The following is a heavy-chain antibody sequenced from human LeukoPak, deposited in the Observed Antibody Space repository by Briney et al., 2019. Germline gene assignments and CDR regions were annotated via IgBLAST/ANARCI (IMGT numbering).Heavy chain of an antibody. V-gene: IGHV3-74*01. CDR2: LNTDGSTT. J-gene: IGHJ4*02. CDR3: ARERIYYDVWSGYPSPLDY. CDR1: GFTFSSYW. Sequence: GGSLRLSCAASGFTFSSYWIHWVRQAPGEGLVWVSRLNTDGSTTDYAYSVKGRFTISRDNAKNTLYLQMNSLRAEDTAVYYCARERIYYDVWSGYPSPLDYWGQGTLVTDSS. D-gene: IGHD3-3*01.